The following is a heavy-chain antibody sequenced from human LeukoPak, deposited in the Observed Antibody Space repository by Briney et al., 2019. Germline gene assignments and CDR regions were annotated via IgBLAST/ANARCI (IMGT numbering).Heavy chain of an antibody. D-gene: IGHD6-6*01. CDR1: GFTFSSYS. J-gene: IGHJ4*02. CDR3: ARATGKYSSSSMLASLDYFDY. CDR2: ISSSSSYI. Sequence: AGGSLRLSCAASGFTFSSYSMNWVRQAPGKGLEWVSSISSSSSYIYYADSVKGRSTISRDNAKNSLYLQMNSLRAEDTAVYYCARATGKYSSSSMLASLDYFDYWGQGTLVTVSS. V-gene: IGHV3-21*01.